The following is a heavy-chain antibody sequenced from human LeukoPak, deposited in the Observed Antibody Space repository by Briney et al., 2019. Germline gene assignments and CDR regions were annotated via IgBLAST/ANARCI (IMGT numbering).Heavy chain of an antibody. Sequence: GGSLRLSCAASGLTFTKYWVSWVRQAPGKGLEWVANIKQDGSEKYYVDSVKGRFTISRDNAKNSLYLQMNSLRAEDTAVYYCARDPPSFQHWGQGTLVTVSS. CDR2: IKQDGSEK. CDR3: ARDPPSFQH. J-gene: IGHJ1*01. CDR1: GLTFTKYW. V-gene: IGHV3-7*01.